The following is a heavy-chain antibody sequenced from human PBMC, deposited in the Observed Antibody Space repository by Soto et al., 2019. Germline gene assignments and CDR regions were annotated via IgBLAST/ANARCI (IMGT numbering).Heavy chain of an antibody. J-gene: IGHJ5*02. CDR3: ARGLRRQLLNWFDP. D-gene: IGHD2-2*01. CDR1: GGSISSYY. CDR2: IYYIGST. Sequence: SETLSLTCTVSGGSISSYYWSWIRQPPGKGLEWIGYIYYIGSTNYNPSLKSRVTISVDTSKNQFSLKLSSVTAADTAVYYCARGLRRQLLNWFDPCGQGPLVTV. V-gene: IGHV4-59*01.